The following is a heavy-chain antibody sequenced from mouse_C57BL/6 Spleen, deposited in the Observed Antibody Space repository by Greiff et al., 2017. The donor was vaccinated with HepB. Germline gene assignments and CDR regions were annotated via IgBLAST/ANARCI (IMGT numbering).Heavy chain of an antibody. CDR3: ARINT. CDR2: IDTNDGST. V-gene: IGHV5-6-3*01. J-gene: IGHJ2*01. CDR1: GFTINSSY. D-gene: IGHD5-1-1*01. Sequence: EVQLEESGGELVKPGGSVKLSCTASGFTINSSYMSSVRQTPDKSLEWIGTIDTNDGSTKYQPNVKGQVTISADTSTNALYLQMRSLTSEDTAIYYCARINTWGQGTTLTVSS.